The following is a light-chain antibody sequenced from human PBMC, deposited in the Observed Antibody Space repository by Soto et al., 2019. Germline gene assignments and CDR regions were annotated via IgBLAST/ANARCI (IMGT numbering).Light chain of an antibody. J-gene: IGLJ3*02. CDR2: LERSGTY. CDR3: ETWHSNTRV. CDR1: SGHSSYI. V-gene: IGLV4-60*02. Sequence: QSVLTQSSSASASLGSSVKLTCTLSSGHSSYIIAWHQQQPGKAPRHLMNLERSGTYNKGSGIPDRFSGSSSGADRYLTISNLQFEDEADYYCETWHSNTRVFGGGTQLAVL.